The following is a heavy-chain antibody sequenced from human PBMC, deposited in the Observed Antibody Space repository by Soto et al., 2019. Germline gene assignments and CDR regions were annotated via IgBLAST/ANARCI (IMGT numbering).Heavy chain of an antibody. CDR3: ARGHGGGNLYYYYYMDV. CDR2: INHSGST. J-gene: IGHJ6*03. CDR1: GGSFSGYY. D-gene: IGHD2-15*01. V-gene: IGHV4-34*01. Sequence: SETLSLTCAVYGGSFSGYYWSWIRQPPGKGLEWIGEINHSGSTNYNPSLKSRVTISVDTSKNQFSLKLSSVTAADTAVYYCARGHGGGNLYYYYYMDVWGKGTTVTVSS.